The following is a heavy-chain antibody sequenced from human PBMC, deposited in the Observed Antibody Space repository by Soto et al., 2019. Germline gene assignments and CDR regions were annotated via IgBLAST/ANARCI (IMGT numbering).Heavy chain of an antibody. D-gene: IGHD6-6*01. J-gene: IGHJ6*02. CDR1: GGSISSYY. Sequence: KPSETLSLTCTVSGGSISSYYWSWIRQPPGKGLEWIGYIYYSGSTNYNPSLKSRVTISVDTSKNQFSLKLGSVTAADTAVYYCARRRQLDPFYYYGMDVWGQGTTVTVSS. V-gene: IGHV4-59*01. CDR2: IYYSGST. CDR3: ARRRQLDPFYYYGMDV.